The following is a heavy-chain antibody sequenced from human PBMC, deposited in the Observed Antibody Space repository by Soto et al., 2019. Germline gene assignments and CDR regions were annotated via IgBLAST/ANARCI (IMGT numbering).Heavy chain of an antibody. CDR2: INSDGSST. V-gene: IGHV3-74*01. CDR1: GFTFSSYW. J-gene: IGHJ6*02. Sequence: GGSLRLSCAASGFTFSSYWMHWVRQTAGKGLVWVSRINSDGSSTTYADSVRGRFTISRDNAKNTLYLEMNSLRVEDTAVYYCARFYYDSSGYLPSPYYYYYGMDVWGQGTTVTV. D-gene: IGHD3-22*01. CDR3: ARFYYDSSGYLPSPYYYYYGMDV.